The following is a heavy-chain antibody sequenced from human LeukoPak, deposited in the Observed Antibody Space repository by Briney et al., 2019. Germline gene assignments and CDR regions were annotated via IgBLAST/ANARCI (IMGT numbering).Heavy chain of an antibody. CDR3: VGAAADTTPRP. J-gene: IGHJ4*02. CDR2: VSNDGSST. D-gene: IGHD6-13*01. Sequence: GGSLKLPCAASGFTLSNYWMHWVRRGPGKGLVWVSRVSNDGSSTAYADSVRGRFTISRDNAKNTLYLQMNSLRAEDTAVYYCVGAAADTTPRPWGQGTLVTVSS. CDR1: GFTLSNYW. V-gene: IGHV3-74*01.